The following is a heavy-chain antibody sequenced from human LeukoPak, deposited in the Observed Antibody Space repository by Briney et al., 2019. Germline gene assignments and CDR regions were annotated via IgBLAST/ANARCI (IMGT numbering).Heavy chain of an antibody. J-gene: IGHJ4*02. CDR3: ARSRIAAAGLLCY. D-gene: IGHD6-13*01. Sequence: PSETLSLTCAVYGGSFSGYYWSWIRQPPGKGLEWIGEINHSGSTNYNPSLKSRVTIAVDTHKNQFSRKRSSVTAAETAVYYGARSRIAAAGLLCYWGQGTRVIVS. CDR2: INHSGST. V-gene: IGHV4-34*01. CDR1: GGSFSGYY.